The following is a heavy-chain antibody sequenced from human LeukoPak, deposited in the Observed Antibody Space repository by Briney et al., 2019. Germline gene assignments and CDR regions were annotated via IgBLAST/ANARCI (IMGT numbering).Heavy chain of an antibody. Sequence: GASVKVSCKASGGTFSSYAISWVRQAPGQGLEWMGGIIPIFGTANYAQKFQGRVTITADESTSTAYMELRSLRSEDTAVYYCARRSGSGSYGGLDYWGQGTLVTVSS. CDR1: GGTFSSYA. CDR2: IIPIFGTA. D-gene: IGHD1-26*01. CDR3: ARRSGSGSYGGLDY. V-gene: IGHV1-69*13. J-gene: IGHJ4*02.